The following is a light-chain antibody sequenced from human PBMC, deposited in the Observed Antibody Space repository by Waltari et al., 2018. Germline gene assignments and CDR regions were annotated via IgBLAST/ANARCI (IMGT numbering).Light chain of an antibody. CDR2: GNN. Sequence: QSVLTPPPSVSGAPGQRVPHSCTRSSPNIGAPCAVPWYQQLPATAPKLLIFGNNNRPSGVPDRFSGSKSATSASLAINGLQAEDEADYYCQSFDSSLSGFLFGTGTKVTVL. CDR1: SPNIGAPCA. CDR3: QSFDSSLSGFL. J-gene: IGLJ1*01. V-gene: IGLV1-40*01.